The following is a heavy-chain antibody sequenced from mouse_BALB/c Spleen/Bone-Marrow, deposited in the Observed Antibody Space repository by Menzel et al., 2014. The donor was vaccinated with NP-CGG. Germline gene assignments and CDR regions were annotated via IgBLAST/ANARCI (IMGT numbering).Heavy chain of an antibody. CDR2: INPYNGGI. V-gene: IGHV1-18*01. J-gene: IGHJ4*01. CDR3: ARSGYGRYAMDY. Sequence: EVQRVESGPELVKPGASMKISCKASGYSFTGYTMNWVKQSHGENLEWIGLINPYNGGIRYNQKFKGKATLTVDKSSSTAYMELLSLTSEDSAVYYCARSGYGRYAMDYWGQGTSVTVSS. CDR1: GYSFTGYT. D-gene: IGHD2-2*01.